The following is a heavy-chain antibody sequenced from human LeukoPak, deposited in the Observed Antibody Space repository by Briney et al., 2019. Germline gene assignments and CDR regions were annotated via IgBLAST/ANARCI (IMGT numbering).Heavy chain of an antibody. CDR2: IRYDGSDK. Sequence: GGSLRLSCAASGFSFSTHGTHWVRQAPGKGLEWVAFIRYDGSDKYYADSVKGRFTISRDNSKNTLYLQMNSLRAEDTAVYYCAKVPTTVITTGYWGQGTLVTVSS. CDR1: GFSFSTHG. D-gene: IGHD4-17*01. V-gene: IGHV3-30*02. J-gene: IGHJ4*02. CDR3: AKVPTTVITTGY.